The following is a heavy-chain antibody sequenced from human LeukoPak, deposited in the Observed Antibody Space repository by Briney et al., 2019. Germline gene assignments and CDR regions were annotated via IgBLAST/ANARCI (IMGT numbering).Heavy chain of an antibody. Sequence: PGGSLRLSCAVSGFTFSDSWMHWVRQAPGKGPEWLSRTSKDGSDTVYADSAKGRLTASRDNDKNTVYLELTNLRPDDTALYYCARGGYSGSYYRFSWGRGTLVTVAS. V-gene: IGHV3-74*01. J-gene: IGHJ4*02. CDR1: GFTFSDSW. CDR2: TSKDGSDT. D-gene: IGHD6-25*01. CDR3: ARGGYSGSYYRFS.